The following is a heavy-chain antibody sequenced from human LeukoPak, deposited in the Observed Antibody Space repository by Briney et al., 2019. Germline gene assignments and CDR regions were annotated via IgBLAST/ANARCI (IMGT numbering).Heavy chain of an antibody. CDR1: GYTFTSYA. CDR2: INPNSGGT. J-gene: IGHJ4*02. V-gene: IGHV1-2*02. Sequence: WASVKVSCKASGYTFTSYAMNWVRQAPGQGLEWMGWINPNSGGTNYAQKFQGRVTMTRDTSISTAYMELSRLRSDDTAVYYCARGKSIGSGWPFDYWGQGTLVTVSS. CDR3: ARGKSIGSGWPFDY. D-gene: IGHD6-19*01.